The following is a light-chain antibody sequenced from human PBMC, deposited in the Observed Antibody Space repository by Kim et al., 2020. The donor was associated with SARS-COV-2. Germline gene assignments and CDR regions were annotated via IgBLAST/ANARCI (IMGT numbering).Light chain of an antibody. V-gene: IGLV10-54*04. CDR1: SNNVCNEG. CDR3: SAWDSGLSAWV. CDR2: RNN. J-gene: IGLJ3*02. Sequence: RTPTLTSTGDSNNVCNEGAAWLQQLQGHHPKLLSYRNNKLPSGISDRFSASRSGNTASLTITGLQPEDETDYHCSAWDSGLSAWVFGGGTQLTVL.